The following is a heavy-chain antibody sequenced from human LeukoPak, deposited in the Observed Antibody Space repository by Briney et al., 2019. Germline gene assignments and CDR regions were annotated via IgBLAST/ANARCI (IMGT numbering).Heavy chain of an antibody. J-gene: IGHJ3*02. CDR2: ISYDGSNK. CDR3: AKGRVDYYDSSDAFDI. CDR1: GFTFSSYG. D-gene: IGHD3-22*01. V-gene: IGHV3-30*18. Sequence: GGSLRLSCVASGFTFSSYGMHWVRQAPGKGLERVAVISYDGSNKYYADSVKGRFIISRDNSKNTLYLQMNSLRAEDTAVYYCAKGRVDYYDSSDAFDIWGQGTMVTVS.